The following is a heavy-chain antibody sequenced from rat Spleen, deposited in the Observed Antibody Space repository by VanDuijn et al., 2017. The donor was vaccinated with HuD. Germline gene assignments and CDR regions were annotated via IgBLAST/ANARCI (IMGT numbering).Heavy chain of an antibody. Sequence: EVQLVESGGGLVQPGRSLKLSCAASGFTFSDYNMAWVRQAPKKGLEWVATISYDGGSTYYRDSVKGRFTISRDNAKSTLYLQMDSLRSEDTATYYCATTPSRDFDSWGQGVMVTVSS. V-gene: IGHV5-7*01. CDR1: GFTFSDYN. CDR3: ATTPSRDFDS. J-gene: IGHJ2*01. D-gene: IGHD3-1*01. CDR2: ISYDGGST.